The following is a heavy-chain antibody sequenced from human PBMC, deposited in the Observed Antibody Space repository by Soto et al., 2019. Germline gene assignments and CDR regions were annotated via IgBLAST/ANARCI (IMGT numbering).Heavy chain of an antibody. V-gene: IGHV3-7*01. D-gene: IGHD2-15*01. Sequence: GGSLRLSCAASGFTFSSYWMSWVRQAPGKGLEWVANIKQDGSEKYYVDSVKGRFTISRDNAKNSLYLQMNSLRAEDTAVYYCARDVVVASRTYYFDYWGQGTLVTVSS. J-gene: IGHJ4*02. CDR3: ARDVVVASRTYYFDY. CDR2: IKQDGSEK. CDR1: GFTFSSYW.